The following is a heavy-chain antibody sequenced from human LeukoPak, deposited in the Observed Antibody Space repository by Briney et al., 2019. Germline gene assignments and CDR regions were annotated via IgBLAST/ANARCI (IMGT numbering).Heavy chain of an antibody. CDR1: GYTFTSYD. V-gene: IGHV1-8*03. Sequence: ASVKVSCKASGYTFTSYDINWVRQATGQGLEWMGWMNPNSGNTGYAQKFQGRVTITRNTSISTAYMELSSLRSEDTAVYYCARVPIEYCSSTSCYYYMDVWGKGTTVTVSS. D-gene: IGHD2-2*01. J-gene: IGHJ6*03. CDR2: MNPNSGNT. CDR3: ARVPIEYCSSTSCYYYMDV.